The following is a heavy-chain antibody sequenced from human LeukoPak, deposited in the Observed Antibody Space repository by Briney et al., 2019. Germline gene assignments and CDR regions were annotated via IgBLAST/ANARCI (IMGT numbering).Heavy chain of an antibody. CDR2: TFPDDSDT. Sequence: GESLKISCKGSGYSFTTYWIGWVRQMPGKGLEWMGITFPDDSDTRYSPSFQGQVTISADKSISTAYLQWSSLKASDTAMYYCARHWGRGDYEHFEYWGQGTLVTVSS. CDR1: GYSFTTYW. CDR3: ARHWGRGDYEHFEY. V-gene: IGHV5-51*01. J-gene: IGHJ4*02. D-gene: IGHD4-17*01.